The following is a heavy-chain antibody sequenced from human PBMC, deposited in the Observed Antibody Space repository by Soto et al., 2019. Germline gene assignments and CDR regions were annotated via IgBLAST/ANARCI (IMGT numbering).Heavy chain of an antibody. Sequence: QVQLVQSGAEVKKPGASVKVSCKASGYTFTSYGISWVRQAPGKRLEWMGRTSAYNGNTNYAQKLQGRATMPTDASTRTTDRGLKSVSSHTTAVYYCESPTANYYDSSGQVDYWCQGALVTVSS. V-gene: IGHV1-18*04. CDR2: TSAYNGNT. CDR3: ESPTANYYDSSGQVDY. CDR1: GYTFTSYG. D-gene: IGHD3-22*01. J-gene: IGHJ4*02.